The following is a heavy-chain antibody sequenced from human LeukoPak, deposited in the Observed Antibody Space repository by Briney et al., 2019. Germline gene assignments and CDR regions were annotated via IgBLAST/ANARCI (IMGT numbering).Heavy chain of an antibody. Sequence: PSQTLSLTCTVSGGSISSGGYYWSWIRQPPGKGLEWIGYIYHSGSTYYNPSLKSRVTISVDRSKNQFSLKLSSVTAADTAVYYCARGAGRTVDYWGQGTLVTVSS. J-gene: IGHJ4*02. CDR3: ARGAGRTVDY. CDR2: IYHSGST. V-gene: IGHV4-30-2*01. CDR1: GGSISSGGYY. D-gene: IGHD1-1*01.